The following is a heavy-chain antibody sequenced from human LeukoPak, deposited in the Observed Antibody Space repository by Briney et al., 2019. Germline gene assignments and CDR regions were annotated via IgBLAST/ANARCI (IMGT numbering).Heavy chain of an antibody. CDR2: IHTDGSIT. V-gene: IGHV3-74*01. J-gene: IGHJ2*01. CDR1: GFTFSSYW. CDR3: ARVTYFYYYFDL. D-gene: IGHD2/OR15-2a*01. Sequence: GGSLRLSCAASGFTFSSYWMHWVRQAPGKGLVWVSRIHTDGSITNYADSVKGRFTISRDNAKDTLYLQMNSLRAEDTAVYYCARVTYFYYYFDLWGRGTLVTVSS.